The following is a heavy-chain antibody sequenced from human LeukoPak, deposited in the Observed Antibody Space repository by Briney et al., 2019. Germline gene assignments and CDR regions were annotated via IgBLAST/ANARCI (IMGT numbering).Heavy chain of an antibody. Sequence: ASVKVSCKASGGTFSSYAISWVRQARGQGLEWMGGIIPIFGTANYAQKFQGRVTITTDESTSTDYMELSSLRSEDTAVYYCARDLYCTNGVCPGGYWGQGTLVTVSS. CDR3: ARDLYCTNGVCPGGY. CDR2: IIPIFGTA. CDR1: GGTFSSYA. D-gene: IGHD2-8*01. J-gene: IGHJ4*02. V-gene: IGHV1-69*05.